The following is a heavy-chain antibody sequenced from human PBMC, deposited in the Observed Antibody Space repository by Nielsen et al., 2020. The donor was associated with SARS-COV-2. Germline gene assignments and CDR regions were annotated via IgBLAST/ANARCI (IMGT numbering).Heavy chain of an antibody. J-gene: IGHJ5*02. CDR3: LQGGAS. CDR1: GFSFRTSW. D-gene: IGHD1-1*01. V-gene: IGHV3-7*05. CDR2: INPDGSMK. Sequence: GESLKISCAASGFSFRTSWMNWVRQGPGKQLEWVANINPDGSMKRHVDSVMGRFTISRDNARDSLYLQMNNLRAEDTAIYYCLQGGASWGQGTLVTVSS.